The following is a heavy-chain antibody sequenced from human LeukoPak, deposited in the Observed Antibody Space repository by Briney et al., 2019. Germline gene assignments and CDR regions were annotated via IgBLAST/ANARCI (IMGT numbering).Heavy chain of an antibody. V-gene: IGHV1-18*01. CDR1: GYTFTRYG. D-gene: IGHD6-19*01. CDR3: ARVQGEQWLVRRTRWFDP. Sequence: ASVKVSCKASGYTFTRYGISWVRQAPGQGLEWMGWISAYNGNTNYAQKLQGRVTMTTDTSTSTAYMELRSLRSDDTAVYYCARVQGEQWLVRRTRWFDPWGQGTLVTVSS. J-gene: IGHJ5*02. CDR2: ISAYNGNT.